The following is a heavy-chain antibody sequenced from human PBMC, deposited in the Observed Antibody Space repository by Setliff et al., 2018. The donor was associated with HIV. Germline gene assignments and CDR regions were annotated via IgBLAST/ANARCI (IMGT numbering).Heavy chain of an antibody. D-gene: IGHD1-26*01. V-gene: IGHV3-21*01. CDR3: ARDPASGSYFNWFDP. Sequence: PGGSLRLSCAASGFTFSNYSMNWVRQTPGKGLEWVSSISASSTYIYYADSVKGRFTISRDNAKNSLSLQMNSLRAEDTAVYYCARDPASGSYFNWFDPWGQGTLVTVSS. J-gene: IGHJ5*02. CDR1: GFTFSNYS. CDR2: ISASSTYI.